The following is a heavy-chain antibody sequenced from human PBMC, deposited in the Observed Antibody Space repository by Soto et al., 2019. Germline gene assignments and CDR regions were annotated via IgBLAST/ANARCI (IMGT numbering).Heavy chain of an antibody. CDR1: GYTLTELS. D-gene: IGHD3-22*01. V-gene: IGHV1-24*01. CDR3: ATAFTSYYPQNRFDP. J-gene: IGHJ5*02. CDR2: FDPEDGET. Sequence: GASVKVSCKVSGYTLTELSMHWVRQAPGKGLEWMGGFDPEDGETIYAQKFQGRVTMTEDTSTDTAYMELSSLRSEDTAVYYCATAFTSYYPQNRFDPWGQGTLVTVSS.